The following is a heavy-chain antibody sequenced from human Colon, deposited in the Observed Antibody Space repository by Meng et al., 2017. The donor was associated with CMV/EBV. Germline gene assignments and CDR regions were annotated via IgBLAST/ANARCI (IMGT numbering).Heavy chain of an antibody. D-gene: IGHD6-6*01. J-gene: IGHJ4*02. Sequence: GESLKISCSASGFIFSNHEIHWVRQAPGKGLEWIAYISRLGNDLYYADSVKGRFTVARDNANNSLYLQMNSLRVEDTAVYYCARAPIAARQGYFDFWGQGALVTVSS. V-gene: IGHV3-48*03. CDR2: ISRLGNDL. CDR3: ARAPIAARQGYFDF. CDR1: GFIFSNHE.